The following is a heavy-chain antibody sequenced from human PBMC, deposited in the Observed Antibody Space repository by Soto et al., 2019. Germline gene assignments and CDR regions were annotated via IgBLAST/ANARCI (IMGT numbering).Heavy chain of an antibody. Sequence: EVQLVESGGGLVQPGGSLRLSCAASGFTFSSYSMNWVRQAPGTGLEWVSYISSSSSTIYYADSVKGLFTISRDSAKTSLYLQTNSLRGEDTAVYYCARGGDGDSPHDAFDNWGQGTMVTVCS. V-gene: IGHV3-48*01. CDR2: ISSSSSTI. D-gene: IGHD4-17*01. J-gene: IGHJ3*02. CDR1: GFTFSSYS. CDR3: ARGGDGDSPHDAFDN.